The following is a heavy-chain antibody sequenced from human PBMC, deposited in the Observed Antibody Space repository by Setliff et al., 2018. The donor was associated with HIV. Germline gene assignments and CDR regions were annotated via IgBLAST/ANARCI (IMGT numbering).Heavy chain of an antibody. Sequence: QPGGSMRLSCAASGFTFSDHYMDWVRQAPGKGLEWVGRSTNKDNSYTTTYAASVQGRFTISRDDSKDSLFLQMNNLKTEDTAVYYCVRAAAGLDIWSQKILVTVSS. CDR1: GFTFSDHY. J-gene: IGHJ4*02. D-gene: IGHD3-16*01. V-gene: IGHV3-72*01. CDR3: VRAAAGLDI. CDR2: STNKDNSYTT.